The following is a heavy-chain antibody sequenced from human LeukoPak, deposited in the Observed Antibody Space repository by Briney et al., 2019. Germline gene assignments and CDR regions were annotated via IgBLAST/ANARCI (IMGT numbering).Heavy chain of an antibody. CDR2: ISGSGGST. J-gene: IGHJ4*02. CDR1: GFTFSSYA. Sequence: GGSLRLSCAVSGFTFSSYAMSWVRQAPGKGLEWVSAISGSGGSTYYADSVKGRFTISRDNSKNTLYLQMNSLRAEDTAVYYCAKPRAIVVDSFPFDYWGQGTLVTVSS. CDR3: AKPRAIVVDSFPFDY. V-gene: IGHV3-23*01. D-gene: IGHD2-2*01.